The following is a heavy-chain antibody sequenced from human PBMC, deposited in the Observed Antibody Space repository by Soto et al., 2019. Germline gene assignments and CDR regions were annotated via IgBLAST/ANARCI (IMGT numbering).Heavy chain of an antibody. CDR3: ARRWGAAVDY. Sequence: SETLSLTCTVSGDSISSGGYYWSWIRQPPGKGLEWIGYIYYSGSTNYNPSLKSRVTISVDTSKNQFSLKLSSVTAADTAVYYCARRWGAAVDYWGQGTLGTVSS. D-gene: IGHD1-26*01. V-gene: IGHV4-61*08. CDR1: GDSISSGGYY. CDR2: IYYSGST. J-gene: IGHJ4*02.